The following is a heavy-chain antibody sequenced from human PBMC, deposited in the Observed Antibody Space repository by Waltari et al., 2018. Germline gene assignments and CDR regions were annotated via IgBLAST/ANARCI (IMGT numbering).Heavy chain of an antibody. CDR2: IYTSGST. D-gene: IGHD1-26*01. CDR1: GGSISSGSYY. CDR3: ARAGSSVLAADAFDI. Sequence: QVQLQESGPGLVKPSQTLSLTCTVSGGSISSGSYYWSWIRQPAGKGLEWIGYIYTSGSTNYNPSRKSRVTISVDTSKNQFSLKLSSVTAADTAVYYCARAGSSVLAADAFDIWGQGTMVTVSS. V-gene: IGHV4-61*09. J-gene: IGHJ3*02.